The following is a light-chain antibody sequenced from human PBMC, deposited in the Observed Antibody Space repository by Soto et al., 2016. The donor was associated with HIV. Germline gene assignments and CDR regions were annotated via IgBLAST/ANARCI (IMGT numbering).Light chain of an antibody. CDR2: GDN. CDR3: SSRDNTGYHVL. Sequence: SSELTQDPAVSVALGQTVGITCQGDSLRVHYAIWYQQKPGQAPVLILYGDNNRPSGIPGRFSGSSSGNTASLTITGAQAEDEADYFRSSRDNTGYHVLFGGGTNLTVL. J-gene: IGLJ2*01. V-gene: IGLV3-19*01. CDR1: SLRVHY.